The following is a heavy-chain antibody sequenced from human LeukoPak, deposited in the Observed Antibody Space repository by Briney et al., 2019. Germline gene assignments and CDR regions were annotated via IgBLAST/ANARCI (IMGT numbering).Heavy chain of an antibody. J-gene: IGHJ3*02. CDR2: IYYSGST. CDR1: GGSISSGSYY. D-gene: IGHD1-26*01. V-gene: IGHV4-39*01. Sequence: SQTLSLTCTVSGGSISSGSYYWSWIRQPPGKGLEWIGSIYYSGSTYYNPSLKSRVTISVDTSKNQFSLKLTSVTAADTAVYYCARPKTIVGATSAFDIWGQGTMVTVSS. CDR3: ARPKTIVGATSAFDI.